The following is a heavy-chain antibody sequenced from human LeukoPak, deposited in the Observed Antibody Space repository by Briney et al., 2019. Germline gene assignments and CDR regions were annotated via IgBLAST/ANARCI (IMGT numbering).Heavy chain of an antibody. CDR1: GYTFTGYY. CDR2: INPNSGGT. D-gene: IGHD6-6*01. V-gene: IGHV1-2*02. J-gene: IGHJ5*02. CDR3: ARDFELAARRCWFDP. Sequence: GASVKVSCKASGYTFTGYYMHWVRQAPGQGLEWMGWINPNSGGTNYAQKFQGRVTMTRDTSISTAYMGLSRLRSDDTAVYYCARDFELAARRCWFDPWGQGTLVTVSS.